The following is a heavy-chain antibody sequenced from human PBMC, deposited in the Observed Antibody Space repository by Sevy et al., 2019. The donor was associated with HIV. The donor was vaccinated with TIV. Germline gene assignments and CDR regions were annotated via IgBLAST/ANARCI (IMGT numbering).Heavy chain of an antibody. Sequence: ASVKVSCKASGGTLSSYGISWVRHAPAQGLEWMGGIIPILGTVNYAQKFQGRVTITADESTKTAYMELSSLRSEDTAVYYCARGGGNGWYYFDYWGQETLVTVSS. V-gene: IGHV1-69*13. CDR1: GGTLSSYG. CDR2: IIPILGTV. D-gene: IGHD6-19*01. J-gene: IGHJ4*02. CDR3: ARGGGNGWYYFDY.